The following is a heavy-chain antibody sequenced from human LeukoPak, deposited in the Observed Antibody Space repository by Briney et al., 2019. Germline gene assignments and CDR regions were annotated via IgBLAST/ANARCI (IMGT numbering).Heavy chain of an antibody. CDR1: GYRFTIYW. D-gene: IGHD1-26*01. CDR2: IYPTDSDT. V-gene: IGHV5-51*01. CDR3: ARQGFSGNYQGDAFDI. J-gene: IGHJ3*02. Sequence: GESLNISCKGSGYRFTIYWIGWVRQMPGKGLEWMGIIYPTDSDTIYSPSFQGHVTISADRSLNTAYLQWSSLKASDTAMYYCARQGFSGNYQGDAFDIWGQGTMVTVYS.